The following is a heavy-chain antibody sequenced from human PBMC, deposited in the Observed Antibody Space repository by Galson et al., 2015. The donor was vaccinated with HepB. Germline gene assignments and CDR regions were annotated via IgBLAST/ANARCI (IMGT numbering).Heavy chain of an antibody. V-gene: IGHV1-8*01. CDR3: ARGPKAVRWPKPNWFDP. CDR1: GYTFTSYD. CDR2: MNPNSGNT. D-gene: IGHD5-24*01. J-gene: IGHJ5*02. Sequence: SVKVSCKASGYTFTSYDINWVRQATGQGLEWMGWMNPNSGNTGYAQKFQGRVTMTRNTSISTAYMELSSLRSEDTAVYYCARGPKAVRWPKPNWFDPWGQGTLVTVSS.